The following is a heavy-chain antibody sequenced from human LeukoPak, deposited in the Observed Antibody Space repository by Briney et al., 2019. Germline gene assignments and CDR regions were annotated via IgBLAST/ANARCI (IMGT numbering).Heavy chain of an antibody. CDR2: IHYSGST. D-gene: IGHD3-22*01. V-gene: IGHV4-39*01. CDR3: ARHQRISGSGYYLDY. CDR1: GASISSSSHY. J-gene: IGHJ4*02. Sequence: SETLSLTCTVSGASISSSSHYWGWIRQPPGEGLEWIGSIHYSGSTYYKLSLRSRVTMSVDTSNNQFSLRLSSVTAADTAVYYCARHQRISGSGYYLDYWGQGTLVTVSS.